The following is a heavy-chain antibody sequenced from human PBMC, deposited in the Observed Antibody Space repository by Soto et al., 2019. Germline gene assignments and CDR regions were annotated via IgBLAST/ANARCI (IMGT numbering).Heavy chain of an antibody. Sequence: SETLSLTCTVSGGSISSYYWSWIRQPPGKGLEWIGYIYYSGSTNYNPSLKSRVTISVDTSKNQFSLKLSSVTAADTAVYYCARANVDIVAMPVRAFDIWGQGTMVTVSS. CDR1: GGSISSYY. CDR3: ARANVDIVAMPVRAFDI. J-gene: IGHJ3*02. V-gene: IGHV4-59*01. D-gene: IGHD5-12*01. CDR2: IYYSGST.